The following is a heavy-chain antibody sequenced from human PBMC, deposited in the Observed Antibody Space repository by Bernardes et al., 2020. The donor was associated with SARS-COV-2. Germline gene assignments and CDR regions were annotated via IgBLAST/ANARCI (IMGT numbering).Heavy chain of an antibody. J-gene: IGHJ4*02. V-gene: IGHV4-4*02. Sequence: SETLSLTCAVSGGSISSSNWWSWVRQPPGKGLEWIGEIYHSGSTNYNPSLKSRVTISVDKSKNQFSLKLSSVTAADTAVYYCARVGKVVVVPAADSFDYWGQGTLVTVSS. D-gene: IGHD2-2*01. CDR3: ARVGKVVVVPAADSFDY. CDR2: IYHSGST. CDR1: GGSISSSNW.